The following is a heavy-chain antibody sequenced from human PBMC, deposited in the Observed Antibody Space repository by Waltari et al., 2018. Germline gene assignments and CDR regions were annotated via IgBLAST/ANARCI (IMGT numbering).Heavy chain of an antibody. V-gene: IGHV4-34*01. Sequence: QVQLQQWGAGLLKPSETLSLTCAVYGGSFSGHYWSWIRQPPGKGLEWIGEISDRGSTKYNPSLKSRVTISGDTSKNQFSLKVSPVTAADMAVYYCARAPSGTIEYFQHWGQGTLVTVSS. J-gene: IGHJ1*01. CDR2: ISDRGST. CDR1: GGSFSGHY. CDR3: ARAPSGTIEYFQH. D-gene: IGHD1-26*01.